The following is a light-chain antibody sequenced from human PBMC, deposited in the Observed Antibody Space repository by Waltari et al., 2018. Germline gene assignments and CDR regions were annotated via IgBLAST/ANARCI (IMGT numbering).Light chain of an antibody. CDR3: LQHSSYPFT. CDR1: QGISNY. V-gene: IGKV1-17*03. CDR2: DAS. J-gene: IGKJ4*01. Sequence: DIQMTQSPSAMSASVGDRVTITCRASQGISNYLVWFQQKPGKVPQRLIYDASSVQSGVPSRFSGSGSGTQFTLTISSLQPEDFATYYCLQHSSYPFTFGGGTKVDIK.